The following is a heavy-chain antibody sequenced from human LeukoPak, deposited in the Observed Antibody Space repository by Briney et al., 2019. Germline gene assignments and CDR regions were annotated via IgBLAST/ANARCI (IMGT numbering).Heavy chain of an antibody. CDR1: GFTFSSYG. D-gene: IGHD2-2*01. CDR3: ARDYCSSTSCKEGGLDY. V-gene: IGHV3-33*01. J-gene: IGHJ4*02. Sequence: QPGRSLRLSCAASGFTFSSYGMHWVRQAPGKGLEWVAVIWYDGSNKYYADSVKGRFTISRDSSKNTLYLQMNSLRAEDTAVYYCARDYCSSTSCKEGGLDYWGQGTLVTVSS. CDR2: IWYDGSNK.